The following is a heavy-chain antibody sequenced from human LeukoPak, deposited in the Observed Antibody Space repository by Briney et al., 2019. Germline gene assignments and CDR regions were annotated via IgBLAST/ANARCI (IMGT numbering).Heavy chain of an antibody. Sequence: GYLRLSSAASGFTFSRYWQSWVLQAPGKGRLGGANKKEYGRDKYYEDSVKGRFTISRDNATDTLYLQMNSLRVEDTAVYYCARDLYCSGGTCQPINWGQGTLVTVSS. CDR1: GFTFSRYW. J-gene: IGHJ4*02. CDR2: KKEYGRDK. V-gene: IGHV3-7*01. CDR3: ARDLYCSGGTCQPIN. D-gene: IGHD2-15*01.